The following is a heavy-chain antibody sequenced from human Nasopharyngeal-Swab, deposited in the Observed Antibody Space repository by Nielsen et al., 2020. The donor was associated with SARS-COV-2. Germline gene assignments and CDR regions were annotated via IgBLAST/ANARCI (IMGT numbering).Heavy chain of an antibody. V-gene: IGHV1-18*04. J-gene: IGHJ4*02. CDR2: ISAYNGNT. D-gene: IGHD6-19*01. Sequence: ASVKVSCKASGYTFTSYGISWVRQAPGQGLEWMGWISAYNGNTNYAQKLQGRVTMTTDTSTSTAYTELRSLRSDDTAVYYCARDHTEQWLVQDYWGQGTLVTVSS. CDR3: ARDHTEQWLVQDY. CDR1: GYTFTSYG.